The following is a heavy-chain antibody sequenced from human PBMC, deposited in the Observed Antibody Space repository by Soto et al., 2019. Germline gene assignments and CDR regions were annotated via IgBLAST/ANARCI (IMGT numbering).Heavy chain of an antibody. CDR2: ISAYNGNT. Sequence: ASVKVSCKASGYTFTSYGISWVRQAPGQGLEWMGWISAYNGNTNYAQKLQGRVTMTTDTSTSTAYMELRSLRSDDTAVYYCARDTDIRYYYDSSGYYYPYFDSWGQGTLVTVSS. D-gene: IGHD3-22*01. V-gene: IGHV1-18*04. CDR3: ARDTDIRYYYDSSGYYYPYFDS. CDR1: GYTFTSYG. J-gene: IGHJ4*02.